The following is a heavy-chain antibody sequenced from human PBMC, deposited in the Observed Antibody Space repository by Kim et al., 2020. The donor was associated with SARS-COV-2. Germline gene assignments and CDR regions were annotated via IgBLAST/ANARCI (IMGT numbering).Heavy chain of an antibody. CDR1: GSSISSGYY. D-gene: IGHD4-17*01. V-gene: IGHV4-38-2*02. J-gene: IGHJ6*02. CDR2: IYHSGST. Sequence: SETLSLTCTVSGSSISSGYYWGWIRQPPGKGLEWIGSIYHSGSTYYNPSLKSRVTISVDTSKNQFSLKLSSVTAADTAVYYCARDDYGDYFNYYGMDVWGQGTTVTVSS. CDR3: ARDDYGDYFNYYGMDV.